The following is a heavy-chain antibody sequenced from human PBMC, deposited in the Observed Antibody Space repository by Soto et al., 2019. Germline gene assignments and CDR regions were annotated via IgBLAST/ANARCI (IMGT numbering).Heavy chain of an antibody. D-gene: IGHD6-13*01. CDR1: GYDFTAYD. CDR2: MNPINGAT. J-gene: IGHJ6*02. Sequence: ASVKVSCKASGYDFTAYDINWVRQASGQGLEWMGWMNPINGATGSARRFQGRVSMTRNTATGTAYLELTSLRSDDTAVYYCGSGPSPRAPAGGTPYYYAMDVWGQGTTVTGSS. V-gene: IGHV1-8*02. CDR3: GSGPSPRAPAGGTPYYYAMDV.